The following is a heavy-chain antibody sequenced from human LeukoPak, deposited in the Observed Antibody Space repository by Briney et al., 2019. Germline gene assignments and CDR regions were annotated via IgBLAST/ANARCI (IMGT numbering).Heavy chain of an antibody. CDR1: GGTFSSYA. Sequence: ASVKVSCKASGGTFSSYAISWVRQAPGQGLEWMGGIIPIFGTANYAQKFQGRVTITTDESTSTAYMELSSLRSEDTAVYYCAVGGNKPDIAAAGPMDVRGKGTTVTVSS. CDR2: IIPIFGTA. J-gene: IGHJ6*03. V-gene: IGHV1-69*05. D-gene: IGHD6-13*01. CDR3: AVGGNKPDIAAAGPMDV.